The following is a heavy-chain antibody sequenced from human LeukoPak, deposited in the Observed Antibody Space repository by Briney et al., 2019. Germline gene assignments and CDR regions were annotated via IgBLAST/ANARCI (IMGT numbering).Heavy chain of an antibody. Sequence: PSETLSLTCTVSGGSMSSYYWNWIRQPAGKGLEWIGRIYTSGSTNYNPSLKSRVTISVDTSKTQFSLRLTSVTPADTAVYYCARYNWNIPFYFDYWGLGTLVTVSS. CDR3: ARYNWNIPFYFDY. J-gene: IGHJ4*02. CDR2: IYTSGST. CDR1: GGSMSSYY. D-gene: IGHD1/OR15-1a*01. V-gene: IGHV4-4*07.